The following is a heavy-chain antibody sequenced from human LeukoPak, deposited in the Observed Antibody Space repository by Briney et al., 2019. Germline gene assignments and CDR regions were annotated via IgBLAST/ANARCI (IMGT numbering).Heavy chain of an antibody. Sequence: GRALRLSCAASGFTFSSYAMHWVRQAPGKGLEWVAVISYDGSNKYYADSVKGRFTISRDNSKNTLYLQMNSLRAEDTAVYYCARELYCSSTSCTHPFDYWGQGTLVAVSS. V-gene: IGHV3-30*01. D-gene: IGHD2-2*01. CDR3: ARELYCSSTSCTHPFDY. CDR1: GFTFSSYA. J-gene: IGHJ4*02. CDR2: ISYDGSNK.